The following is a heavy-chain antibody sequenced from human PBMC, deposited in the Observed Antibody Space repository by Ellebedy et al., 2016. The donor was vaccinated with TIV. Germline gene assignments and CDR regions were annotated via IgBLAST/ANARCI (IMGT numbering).Heavy chain of an antibody. Sequence: MPSETLSLTCAVSGDSISGFRWWSWVRQTPGKGLEWIGEINDRGTTSYTPSLKSRVTISVDKSKNHFSLKLRATTAADTAVYFCARDGHLGLGSYFDFWGQGVLVTVSS. V-gene: IGHV4-4*02. CDR2: INDRGTT. CDR3: ARDGHLGLGSYFDF. CDR1: GDSISGFRW. J-gene: IGHJ4*02. D-gene: IGHD3-10*01.